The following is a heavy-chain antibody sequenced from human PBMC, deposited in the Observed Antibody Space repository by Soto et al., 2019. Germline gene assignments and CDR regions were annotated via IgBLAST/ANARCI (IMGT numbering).Heavy chain of an antibody. Sequence: GGSLRLSCAASGFTFSNYWMHWVRQAPGKGLVWVSRISSDGSITTYADSVKGRFTISRDNAKNTLFLQMNSLGAEDTAVYYCARIQHYDPDFDHWGQGTLVTVSS. D-gene: IGHD3-3*01. V-gene: IGHV3-74*01. CDR1: GFTFSNYW. J-gene: IGHJ4*02. CDR3: ARIQHYDPDFDH. CDR2: ISSDGSIT.